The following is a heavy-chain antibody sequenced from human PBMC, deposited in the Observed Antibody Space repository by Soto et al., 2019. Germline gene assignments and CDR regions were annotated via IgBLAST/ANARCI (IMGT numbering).Heavy chain of an antibody. J-gene: IGHJ5*01. CDR2: IYATGTT. CDR1: GASSSGFA. D-gene: IGHD3-22*01. Sequence: PSETLSLACTVSGASSSGFAWSWIRKSAGKRLEWIGRIYATGTTDYNPSLKSRVMMSVDTSKKQFSLKLRSVTAADTAVYYCVGYRETAFRDWLDPRVQGASVT. CDR3: VGYRETAFRDWLDP. V-gene: IGHV4-4*07.